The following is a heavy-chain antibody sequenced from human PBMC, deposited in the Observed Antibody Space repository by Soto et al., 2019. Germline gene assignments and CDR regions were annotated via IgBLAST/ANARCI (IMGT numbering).Heavy chain of an antibody. J-gene: IGHJ6*02. CDR1: GGTFSSNT. CDR3: ARGRDGGYYYYGMDV. CDR2: IIPMVGIA. Sequence: QVQLVQSGAEVKKPGSSVKVSCKASGGTFSSNTISWVRQAPGQGLEWMGRIIPMVGIANYAEKFQGRGTITADKSTSTANVELSSLRSEDTAVYYCARGRDGGYYYYGMDVWGQGTTVTVSS. V-gene: IGHV1-69*02.